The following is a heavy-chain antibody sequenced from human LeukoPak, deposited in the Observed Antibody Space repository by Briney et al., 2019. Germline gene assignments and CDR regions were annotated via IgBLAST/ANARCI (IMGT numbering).Heavy chain of an antibody. V-gene: IGHV3-53*01. CDR1: GFTVSTNY. CDR2: IYSGGTT. Sequence: GGSLRLSCAASGFTVSTNYMSWVRQAPGKGLEWVSVIYSGGTTNYADSVKGRFTISRDNSKNTVYLQMNSLRAEDTAVYYCARGGYAHYYGMAVWGQGTTVTVSS. CDR3: ARGGYAHYYGMAV. D-gene: IGHD5-18*01. J-gene: IGHJ6*02.